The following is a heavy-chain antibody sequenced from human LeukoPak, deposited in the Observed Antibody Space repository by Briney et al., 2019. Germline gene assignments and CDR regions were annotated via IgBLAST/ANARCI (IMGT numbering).Heavy chain of an antibody. D-gene: IGHD2-15*01. CDR1: GFTFSSYA. CDR3: AKSDCSGGSCYENY. CDR2: INGSGGST. Sequence: GGSLRLSCAASGFTFSSYAMRWVRQVPGKGLEWVSAINGSGGSTYYADSVKGRFTISRDNSKNTLYLQMNSLRAEDTAVYYCAKSDCSGGSCYENYWGQGTLVTVSS. J-gene: IGHJ4*02. V-gene: IGHV3-23*01.